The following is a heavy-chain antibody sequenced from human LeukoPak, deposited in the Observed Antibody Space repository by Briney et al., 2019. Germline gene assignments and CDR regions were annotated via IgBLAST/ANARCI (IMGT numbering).Heavy chain of an antibody. D-gene: IGHD3-3*01. V-gene: IGHV4-59*01. Sequence: LSETLSLTCTVFGGSISSYYWSWIRQPPGKGLEWIGYIYYSGSTNYNPSLKSRVTISVDTSKNQFSLKLSSVTAADTAVYYCAREREYYDFWSGYWVDYYYGMDVWGQGTTVTVSS. CDR3: AREREYYDFWSGYWVDYYYGMDV. CDR1: GGSISSYY. J-gene: IGHJ6*02. CDR2: IYYSGST.